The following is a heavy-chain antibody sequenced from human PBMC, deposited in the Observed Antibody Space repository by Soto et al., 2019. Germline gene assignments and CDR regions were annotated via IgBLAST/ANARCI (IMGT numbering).Heavy chain of an antibody. CDR3: AKDISGKRNSRLRGGLWSGYTYYYYGMDV. J-gene: IGHJ6*02. V-gene: IGHV3-9*01. Sequence: EVQLVESGGGLVQPGRSLRLSCAASGFTFGDYAMHWVRQAPGKGLEWVSGISWNSGSIGYADSVKGRFTISRDNAKNSLYLQMNSLRAEDTALYYCAKDISGKRNSRLRGGLWSGYTYYYYGMDVWGQGTTVTVSS. CDR1: GFTFGDYA. CDR2: ISWNSGSI. D-gene: IGHD3-3*01.